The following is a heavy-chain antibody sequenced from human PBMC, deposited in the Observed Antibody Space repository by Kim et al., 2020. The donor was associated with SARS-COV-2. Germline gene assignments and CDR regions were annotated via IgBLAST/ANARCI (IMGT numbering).Heavy chain of an antibody. D-gene: IGHD6-13*01. J-gene: IGHJ6*02. V-gene: IGHV1-46*01. CDR1: GYTFTSYY. CDR2: INPSGGST. Sequence: ASVKVSCKASGYTFTSYYMHWVRQAPGQGLEWMGIINPSGGSTSYAQKFQGRVTMTRDTSTSTVYMELSSLRSEDTAVYYCARPEQPPGGYYYYGMDVWGQGTTVTVSS. CDR3: ARPEQPPGGYYYYGMDV.